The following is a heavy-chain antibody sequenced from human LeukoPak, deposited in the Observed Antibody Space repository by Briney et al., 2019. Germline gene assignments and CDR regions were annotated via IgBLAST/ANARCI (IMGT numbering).Heavy chain of an antibody. CDR3: STEPSPTSLKSYYYFTDV. CDR2: IDPADGER. D-gene: IGHD1-1*01. CDR1: LLTINDLY. J-gene: IGHJ6*03. V-gene: IGHV1-69-2*01. Sequence: ASVKISRKVSLLTINDLYIHCVPQAPGKGRVYVRMIDPADGERIYAETFQGRVTITADTSTDKAYMDLSSLRSDDTAIYYCSTEPSPTSLKSYYYFTDVWGRGTTVTVSS.